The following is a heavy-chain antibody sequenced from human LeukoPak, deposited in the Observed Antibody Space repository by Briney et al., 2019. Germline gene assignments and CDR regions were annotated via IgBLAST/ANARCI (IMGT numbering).Heavy chain of an antibody. CDR2: VYYNGST. D-gene: IGHD6-6*01. CDR3: ARHSIAARGYYYYMDV. V-gene: IGHV4-39*01. Sequence: SETLSLTCTVSGGSIGGSSYYWGWIRQPPGKGLEWIGNVYYNGSTYYNPSLKSRVTISVDTSKNQFSLKLSSVTAADTAVYYCARHSIAARGYYYYMDVWGKGTTVTVSS. J-gene: IGHJ6*03. CDR1: GGSIGGSSYY.